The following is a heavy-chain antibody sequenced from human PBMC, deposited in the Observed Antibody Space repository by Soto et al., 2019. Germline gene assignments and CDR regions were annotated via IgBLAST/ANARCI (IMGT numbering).Heavy chain of an antibody. CDR3: TQEKSPMCSGYDAFDI. V-gene: IGHV3-48*03. J-gene: IGHJ3*02. CDR2: MSASGGTI. CDR1: GFTFSSYE. Sequence: EVQLVESGGGLVQPGGSLRLSCAASGFTFSSYEMDWVRQAPGKGLEWVAYMSASGGTIFYADSVKGRFTISRDNADKSLDLQMNNRRAEDTAIYYCTQEKSPMCSGYDAFDIWGRGRLVTVSS. D-gene: IGHD5-12*01.